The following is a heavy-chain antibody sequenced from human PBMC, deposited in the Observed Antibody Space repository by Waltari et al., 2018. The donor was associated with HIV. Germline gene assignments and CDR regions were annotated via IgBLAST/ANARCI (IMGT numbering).Heavy chain of an antibody. CDR2: IYYSGST. V-gene: IGHV4-39*07. J-gene: IGHJ4*02. Sequence: QLQLQESGPGLVKPSETLSLTCTVSGGSISSSSYYWGWIRQPPGKGLEWIGSIYYSGSTYYNPSLKSRVTISVDTSKNQFSLKLSSVTAADTAVYYCATGSTVTTLAHFDYWGQGTLVTVSS. CDR3: ATGSTVTTLAHFDY. D-gene: IGHD4-17*01. CDR1: GGSISSSSYY.